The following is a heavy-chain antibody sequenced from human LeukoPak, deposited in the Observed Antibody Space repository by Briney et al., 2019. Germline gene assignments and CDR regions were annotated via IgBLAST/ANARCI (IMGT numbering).Heavy chain of an antibody. Sequence: EGSLRLSCAASGFTFSSYAMSWVRQAPGKGLEWVSAISGSGGSTYYADSVKGRFTISRDNSKNTLYLQMNSLRAEDTAVYYCAKGIGKDDFWSGYYYNWFDPWGQGTLVTVSS. CDR1: GFTFSSYA. CDR2: ISGSGGST. D-gene: IGHD3-3*01. CDR3: AKGIGKDDFWSGYYYNWFDP. J-gene: IGHJ5*02. V-gene: IGHV3-23*01.